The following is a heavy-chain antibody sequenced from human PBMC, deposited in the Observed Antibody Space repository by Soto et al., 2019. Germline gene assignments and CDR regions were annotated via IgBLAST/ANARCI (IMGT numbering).Heavy chain of an antibody. V-gene: IGHV3-53*01. D-gene: IGHD5-18*01. CDR3: ARCGYSFAWGY. CDR1: GFLVNSAY. J-gene: IGHJ4*02. CDR2: INSDGST. Sequence: EVQLVESGGGLIPPGGSLRLSCAASGFLVNSAYMTWVRQAPGKGLEWLSMINSDGSTLYAESVKGRFTISRYNSKNRLNVQMNSLRVDDTVMYYCARCGYSFAWGYWGKGTRVIVTS.